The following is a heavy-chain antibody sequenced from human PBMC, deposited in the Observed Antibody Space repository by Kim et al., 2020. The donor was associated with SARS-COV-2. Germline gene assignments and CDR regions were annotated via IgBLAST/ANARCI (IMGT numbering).Heavy chain of an antibody. D-gene: IGHD6-13*01. CDR3: AKDIYSSSWYYGMDV. CDR1: GFTFSSYG. CDR2: ISYDGSNK. J-gene: IGHJ6*02. V-gene: IGHV3-30*18. Sequence: GGSLRLSCAASGFTFSSYGMHWVRQAPGKGLEWVAVISYDGSNKYYADSVKGRFTISRDNSKNTLYLQMNSLRAEDTAVYYCAKDIYSSSWYYGMDVWGQGTTVTVSS.